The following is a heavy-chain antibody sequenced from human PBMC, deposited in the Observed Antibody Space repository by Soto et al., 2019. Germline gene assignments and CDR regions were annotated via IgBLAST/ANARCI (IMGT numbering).Heavy chain of an antibody. Sequence: GGSLRLSCAASGFTFKSNAMHWVRQAPGKGLEWVAVISYDGSNKHYTDSVKGRFTISRDNSKNTLYLQMTSLRPEDTAVYYCTSSSVSDIVVVAAASELDYWGQGTLVTVSS. J-gene: IGHJ4*02. V-gene: IGHV3-30*04. CDR2: ISYDGSNK. CDR1: GFTFKSNA. D-gene: IGHD2-15*01. CDR3: TSSSVSDIVVVAAASELDY.